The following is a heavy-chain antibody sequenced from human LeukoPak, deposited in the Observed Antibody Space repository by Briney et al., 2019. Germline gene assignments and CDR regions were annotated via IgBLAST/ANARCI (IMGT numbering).Heavy chain of an antibody. CDR1: GYTFTSYG. D-gene: IGHD3-22*01. Sequence: GASVKVSCKASGYTFTSYGISWVRQAPGQGLEWMGWISAYNGNTNYAQKLQGRVTMTTDTSTSTAYMELRSLRSEDTAVYYCARAGYYDSSGYYGGVDYWGQGPLVTVPS. V-gene: IGHV1-18*01. CDR2: ISAYNGNT. CDR3: ARAGYYDSSGYYGGVDY. J-gene: IGHJ4*02.